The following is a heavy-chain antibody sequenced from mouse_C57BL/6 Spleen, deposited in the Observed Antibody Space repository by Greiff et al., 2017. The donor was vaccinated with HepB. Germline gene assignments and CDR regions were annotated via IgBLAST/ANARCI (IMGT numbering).Heavy chain of an antibody. V-gene: IGHV5-6*02. CDR1: GFTFSSYG. CDR3: ARQTGRDYFDY. D-gene: IGHD4-1*01. Sequence: EVKLVESGGDLVKPGGSLKLSCAASGFTFSSYGMSWVRQTPDKRLEWVATISSGGSYTYYPDSVKGRFTISRDNAKNTLYLQMSRLKSEDTAMYYCARQTGRDYFDYWGQGTTLTVSS. CDR2: ISSGGSYT. J-gene: IGHJ2*01.